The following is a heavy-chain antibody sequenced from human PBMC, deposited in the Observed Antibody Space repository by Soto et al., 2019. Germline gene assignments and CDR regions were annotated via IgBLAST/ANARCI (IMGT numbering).Heavy chain of an antibody. D-gene: IGHD4-17*01. CDR3: ARGLYGYYAFDH. J-gene: IGHJ4*02. CDR2: IYLSGSN. V-gene: IGHV4-30-4*01. CDR1: GASIRSSDYY. Sequence: PSETLSLTCTVSGASIRSSDYYWSWFRQPPGEGLEWIGYIYLSGSNYYNPSLKSRVSISEDTSNNHFSLKLSSVTAADTAVYYCARGLYGYYAFDHWGQGALVTVSS.